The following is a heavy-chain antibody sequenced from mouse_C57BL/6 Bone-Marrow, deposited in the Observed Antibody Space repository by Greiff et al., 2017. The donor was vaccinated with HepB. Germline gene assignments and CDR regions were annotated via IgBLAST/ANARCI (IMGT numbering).Heavy chain of an antibody. D-gene: IGHD3-2*02. CDR1: GYTFTNYW. V-gene: IGHV1-63*01. CDR3: ARQLRLYWYFDV. Sequence: VQLKESGAELVRPGTSVKMSCKASGYTFTNYWIGWAKQRPGHGLEWIGDIYPGGGYTNYNEKFKGKATLTADKSSSTAYMQFSSLTSEDSAIYYCARQLRLYWYFDVWGTGTTVTVSS. CDR2: IYPGGGYT. J-gene: IGHJ1*03.